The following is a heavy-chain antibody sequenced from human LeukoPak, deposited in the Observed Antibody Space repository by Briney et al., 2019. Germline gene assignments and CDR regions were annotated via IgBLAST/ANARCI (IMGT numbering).Heavy chain of an antibody. D-gene: IGHD3-10*02. V-gene: IGHV3-21*01. Sequence: PGGSLRLSCAASGFTFDDYGMSWVRQAPGKGLEWVSSISSSSSYIYYADSVKGRFTISRDNAKNSLYLQMNSLRAEDTAVYYCAELGITMIGESWGQGTLVTVSS. CDR3: AELGITMIGES. CDR1: GFTFDDYG. J-gene: IGHJ5*02. CDR2: ISSSSSYI.